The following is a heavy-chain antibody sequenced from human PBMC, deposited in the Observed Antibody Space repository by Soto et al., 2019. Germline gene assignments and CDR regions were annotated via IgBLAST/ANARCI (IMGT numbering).Heavy chain of an antibody. CDR1: GFTFSTYH. V-gene: IGHV3-21*06. J-gene: IGHJ4*02. Sequence: EVQLVASGGGLVKPGGSLRLSCEASGFTFSTYHMNWVRQAPGKGLEWVSAISCSSSYIYYADSVRGRFIISRDNAKNSLYLEMNSLRGGDAGVYYCAGTGTDERDYWGTGTLFTVSS. D-gene: IGHD1-1*01. CDR2: ISCSSSYI. CDR3: AGTGTDERDY.